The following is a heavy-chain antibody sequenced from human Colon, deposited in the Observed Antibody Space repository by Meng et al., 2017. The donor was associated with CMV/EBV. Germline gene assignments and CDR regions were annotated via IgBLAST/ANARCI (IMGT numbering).Heavy chain of an antibody. D-gene: IGHD5-18*01. Sequence: YGGSCSGYYWSWIRQPPGKGLEWIGEINHSGSANYNPSLKSRVTISVDTSKNQFSLKLSSVTAADTAVYYCARAPGIQLWLRVGWFDPWGQGTLVTVSS. CDR2: INHSGSA. V-gene: IGHV4-34*01. J-gene: IGHJ5*02. CDR1: GGSCSGYY. CDR3: ARAPGIQLWLRVGWFDP.